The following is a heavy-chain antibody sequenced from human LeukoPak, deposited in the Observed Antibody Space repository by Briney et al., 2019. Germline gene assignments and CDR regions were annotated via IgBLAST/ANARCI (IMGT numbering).Heavy chain of an antibody. J-gene: IGHJ6*03. D-gene: IGHD2-2*01. V-gene: IGHV7-4-1*02. Sequence: ASVKVSCKASGYTFTTYAMNWVRQAPGQGLEWMGWINTNTGNPTYAQGFTGRFVFSLDTSVSTAYLQISSLKAEDTAVYYCARDRPPCSSTSCYAYYYYYYMDVWGKGTTVTVSS. CDR2: INTNTGNP. CDR1: GYTFTTYA. CDR3: ARDRPPCSSTSCYAYYYYYYMDV.